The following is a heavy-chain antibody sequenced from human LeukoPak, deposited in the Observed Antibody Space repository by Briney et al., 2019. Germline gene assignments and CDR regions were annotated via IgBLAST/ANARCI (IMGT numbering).Heavy chain of an antibody. D-gene: IGHD6-13*01. V-gene: IGHV3-23*01. J-gene: IGHJ6*02. CDR2: ISGSGGSA. Sequence: GGSLRLSCTASGLTFTYYAMTWVRQAPGKGLEWVSLISGSGGSAKYADSVKGRFTLSRDNSKNTLFLQMSSLRDEDTAIYYCAKVGSSGWYAMDVWGRGTSVTVS. CDR3: AKVGSSGWYAMDV. CDR1: GLTFTYYA.